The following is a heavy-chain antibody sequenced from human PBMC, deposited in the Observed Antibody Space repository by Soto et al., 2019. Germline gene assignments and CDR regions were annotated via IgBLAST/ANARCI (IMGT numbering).Heavy chain of an antibody. D-gene: IGHD3-10*01. CDR2: IYPGDSDT. V-gene: IGHV5-51*01. CDR1: GYSFANYW. J-gene: IGHJ6*02. Sequence: GESLKISCQGSGYSFANYWIAWVRQMPGKGLEWVGVIYPGDSDTRYSPSFRGQVTISADKSISHVYLQWSSLKASDTAMYYCARNRLRQYYYGMDVWGQGTTVTSP. CDR3: ARNRLRQYYYGMDV.